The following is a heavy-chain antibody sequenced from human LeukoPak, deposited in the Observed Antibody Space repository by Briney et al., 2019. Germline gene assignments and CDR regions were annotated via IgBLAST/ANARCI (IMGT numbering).Heavy chain of an antibody. D-gene: IGHD4-17*01. CDR2: IKSDGSEE. CDR1: GFTFNRYW. J-gene: IGHJ3*01. CDR3: ARDYGDAFDV. V-gene: IGHV3-7*01. Sequence: GGSLRLSCAASGFTFNRYWMSWVRQAPGKGLEWVAQIKSDGSEEYYADSVRGRFTIYRDNAKDTLYLQMNSLRAEDTAVYYCARDYGDAFDVWGQGTMVTVSS.